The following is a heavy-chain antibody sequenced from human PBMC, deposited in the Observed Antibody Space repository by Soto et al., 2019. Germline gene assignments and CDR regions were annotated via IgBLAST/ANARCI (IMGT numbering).Heavy chain of an antibody. Sequence: SETLSLTCTVSGGSISSGGYYWSWIRQHPGKGLEWIGKIDQNGITNYNPSLESRVTILKDNSKNQLSLKLTSVTAVDSAVYYCARLNRDYYYYGMDVWGQGATVTVSS. V-gene: IGHV4-31*03. J-gene: IGHJ6*02. CDR3: ARLNRDYYYYGMDV. CDR2: IDQNGIT. CDR1: GGSISSGGYY.